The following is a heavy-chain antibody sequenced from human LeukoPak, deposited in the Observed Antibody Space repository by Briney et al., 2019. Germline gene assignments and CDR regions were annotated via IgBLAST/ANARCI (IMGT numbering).Heavy chain of an antibody. CDR1: GFTFSTYW. CDR3: ATDLHY. CDR2: INQDGSEK. J-gene: IGHJ4*02. Sequence: GGSLRLSCAASGFTFSTYWMSWVRQVLGKGLEWVANINQDGSEKNYVDSVKGRFTISRDNVKNSLYLQMNSLRAEDTAVYYSATDLHYWGQGTLVTVSS. V-gene: IGHV3-7*04.